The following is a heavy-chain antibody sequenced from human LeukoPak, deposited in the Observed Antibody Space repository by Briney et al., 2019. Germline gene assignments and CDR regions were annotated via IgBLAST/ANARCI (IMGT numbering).Heavy chain of an antibody. J-gene: IGHJ3*02. CDR3: AKGFWSGYLGGAFDI. D-gene: IGHD3-3*01. CDR1: GFTSSTYA. CDR2: ISGSGGST. V-gene: IGHV3-23*01. Sequence: GGSLRLSCAASGFTSSTYAMSWVRQAPGRGLEWVSTISGSGGSTYYADSVKGRFTISRDSSKHTLYLQMNSLRAEDTAVYYCAKGFWSGYLGGAFDIWGQGTMVTVSS.